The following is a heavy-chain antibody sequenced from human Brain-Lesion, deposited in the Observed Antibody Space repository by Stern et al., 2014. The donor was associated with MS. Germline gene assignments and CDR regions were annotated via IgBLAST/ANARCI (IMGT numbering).Heavy chain of an antibody. Sequence: QLQLQESGPGLVKPSQTLSLSCTVSGGSISSGGYYWSWIRQPAGKGLEWIGRIFNSGSTSYNPSLKSRVTISIDPSKNQFSRRLNSMTAADTAVYYCARGRVVPGFQYYATDVWGQGTTVIVSS. D-gene: IGHD2-2*01. CDR2: IFNSGST. CDR3: ARGRVVPGFQYYATDV. CDR1: GGSISSGGYY. V-gene: IGHV4-61*02. J-gene: IGHJ6*02.